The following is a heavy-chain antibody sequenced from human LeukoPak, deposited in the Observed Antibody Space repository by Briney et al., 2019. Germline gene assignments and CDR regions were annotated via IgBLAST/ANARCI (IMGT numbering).Heavy chain of an antibody. Sequence: ASVKVSCKASGGTFSSYAMNWVRQAPGQGLEWMGWINTNTGNPTYAQGFTGRFVFSLDTSVSTAYLQIRSLKAEDTAVYYCARSMGSWSLKGFDYWGQGTLVTVSS. CDR2: INTNTGNP. J-gene: IGHJ4*02. D-gene: IGHD2-15*01. CDR1: GGTFSSYA. CDR3: ARSMGSWSLKGFDY. V-gene: IGHV7-4-1*01.